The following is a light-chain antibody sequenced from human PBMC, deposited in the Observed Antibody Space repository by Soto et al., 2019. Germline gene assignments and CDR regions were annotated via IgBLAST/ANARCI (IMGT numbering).Light chain of an antibody. CDR2: GVT. CDR3: STYTSSSTLV. J-gene: IGLJ2*01. Sequence: QSALTQPASVSGSPGQSITISCTGTSSDVGGYNHVSWYQQHPGKAPKLMIYGVTNRPSGVSNRFSGSKSGNTASLAISGLQAEDEADYYCSTYTSSSTLVFGGGTKLTV. V-gene: IGLV2-14*01. CDR1: SSDVGGYNH.